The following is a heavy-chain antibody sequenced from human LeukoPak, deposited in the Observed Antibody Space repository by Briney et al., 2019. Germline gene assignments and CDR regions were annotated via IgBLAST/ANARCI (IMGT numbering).Heavy chain of an antibody. Sequence: GASVKVSCKASGGTFSSYAISWVRQAPGQGLEWMGRIIPILGIANYAQKFQGRVTITADKSTSTAYMELSSLRSEDTAVYYCARDGKWELPSSRVLDYWGQGTLVTVSS. CDR2: IIPILGIA. D-gene: IGHD1-26*01. J-gene: IGHJ4*02. CDR3: ARDGKWELPSSRVLDY. V-gene: IGHV1-69*04. CDR1: GGTFSSYA.